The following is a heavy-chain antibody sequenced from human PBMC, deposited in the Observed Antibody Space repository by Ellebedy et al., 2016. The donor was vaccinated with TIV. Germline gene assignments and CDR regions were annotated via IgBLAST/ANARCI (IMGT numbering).Heavy chain of an antibody. J-gene: IGHJ5*02. CDR1: GGSISTSDYY. CDR2: IYYSGSA. CDR3: AREPALPRARFDT. D-gene: IGHD1-14*01. Sequence: MPGGSLRLSCTVSGGSISTSDYYWNWIRQPPGKGLEWIGSIYYSGSAYYNPSLKSRVTVSVDTSKNQFSLNLNSVTAADTAVYYCAREPALPRARFDTWGQGTRVTVSS. V-gene: IGHV4-39*07.